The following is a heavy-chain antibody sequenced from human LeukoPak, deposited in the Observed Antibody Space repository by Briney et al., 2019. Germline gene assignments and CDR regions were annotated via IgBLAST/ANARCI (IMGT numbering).Heavy chain of an antibody. Sequence: GGSLRLSCAASGFTFSSYAMSWVRQAPGKGLEWVSSISSSSSYIYYADSVKGRFTISRDNAKNSLYLQMNSLRAEDTAVYYCARVEVDTLGYYYFDYWGQGTLVTVSS. D-gene: IGHD3-16*01. V-gene: IGHV3-21*01. CDR3: ARVEVDTLGYYYFDY. CDR2: ISSSSSYI. J-gene: IGHJ4*02. CDR1: GFTFSSYA.